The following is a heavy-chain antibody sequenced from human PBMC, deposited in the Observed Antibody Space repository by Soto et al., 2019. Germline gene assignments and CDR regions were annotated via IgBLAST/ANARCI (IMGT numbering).Heavy chain of an antibody. Sequence: SLKVYCKTSVGTFSSYAISWGRQATGQGLEWMGGIIPIFGTANYARKFQGRVTITADESTSTAYTELSSLRSEDTAAYYCARAARSTMVRAYSHWGQGTLVTVSS. D-gene: IGHD3-10*01. CDR2: IIPIFGTA. CDR1: VGTFSSYA. V-gene: IGHV1-69*13. J-gene: IGHJ1*01. CDR3: ARAARSTMVRAYSH.